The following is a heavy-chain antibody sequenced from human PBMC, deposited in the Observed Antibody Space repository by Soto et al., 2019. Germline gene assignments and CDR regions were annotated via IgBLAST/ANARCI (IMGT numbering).Heavy chain of an antibody. CDR2: VNPIVSMS. CDR1: GDTFNFYS. CDR3: AFGYGSGYRTLDY. Sequence: QVQLVQSGAEVKRPGSSVKVSCKASGDTFNFYSINWVRQAPGLGLEWMGRVNPIVSMSNYAQKFQGRVTMTADKSTSTTYMERSRLRSEDTASYYCAFGYGSGYRTLDYWGHGSLVTVS. J-gene: IGHJ4*01. V-gene: IGHV1-69*02. D-gene: IGHD3-10*01.